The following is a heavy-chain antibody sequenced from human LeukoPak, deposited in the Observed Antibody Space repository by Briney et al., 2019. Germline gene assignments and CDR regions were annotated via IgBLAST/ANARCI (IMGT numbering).Heavy chain of an antibody. D-gene: IGHD6-13*01. V-gene: IGHV1-2*02. CDR1: GYTFTGYY. CDR3: ARSGYSSSNRIMDV. J-gene: IGHJ6*03. Sequence: ASVKVSCKASGYTFTGYYMHWVRQAPGQGLEWMGWINPNSGGTNYAQKFQGRVTMTRDTSISTAYMELSRLRSNDTAVYYCARSGYSSSNRIMDVWGKGTTVTVSS. CDR2: INPNSGGT.